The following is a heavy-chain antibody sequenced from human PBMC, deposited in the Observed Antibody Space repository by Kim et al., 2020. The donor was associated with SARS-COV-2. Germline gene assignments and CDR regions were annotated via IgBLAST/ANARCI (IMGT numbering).Heavy chain of an antibody. CDR2: FDAEDGDT. V-gene: IGHV1-24*01. CDR3: ATDRGWLGQGDDFDI. Sequence: ASVKVSCKVSGYTFTELSMHWVRQAPGKGLEWMGGFDAEDGDTNYAQKFQGRVTMTEDTSTDTAYMELSSLRSEDTAVYYCATDRGWLGQGDDFDIWGQGTMVTVSS. J-gene: IGHJ3*02. CDR1: GYTFTELS. D-gene: IGHD5-12*01.